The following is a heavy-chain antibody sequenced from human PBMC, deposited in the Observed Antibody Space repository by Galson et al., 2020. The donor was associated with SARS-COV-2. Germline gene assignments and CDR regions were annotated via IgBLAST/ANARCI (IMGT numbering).Heavy chain of an antibody. CDR2: ITQSGSA. D-gene: IGHD3-22*01. CDR3: ARGRWGSSGYSYSYYYGMDV. V-gene: IGHV4-34*01. Sequence: SETLSLTCAVYGGSFSDNYWTWLRQPPGKGLEWLGEITQSGSANYKPSLKSRVTLSVDTSKTQFSLTLSSVTAADTAVYYCARGRWGSSGYSYSYYYGMDVWGQGTTVTVSS. J-gene: IGHJ6*02. CDR1: GGSFSDNY.